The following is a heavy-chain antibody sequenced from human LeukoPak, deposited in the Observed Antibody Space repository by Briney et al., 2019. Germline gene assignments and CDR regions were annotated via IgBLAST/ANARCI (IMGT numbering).Heavy chain of an antibody. CDR3: ARDLVGARRDDWFDP. Sequence: SSETLSLTCTVSGGSISSYYWSWIRQPAGKGLEWIGRIYTSGSTNYNPSLKSRVTMSVDTSKNQFSLQLNSVTPEDTAVYYCARDLVGARRDDWFDPWGQGTLVTVSS. J-gene: IGHJ5*02. CDR1: GGSISSYY. V-gene: IGHV4-4*07. CDR2: IYTSGST. D-gene: IGHD1-26*01.